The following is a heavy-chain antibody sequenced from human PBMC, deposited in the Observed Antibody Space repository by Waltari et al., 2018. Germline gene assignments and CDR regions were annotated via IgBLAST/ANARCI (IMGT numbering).Heavy chain of an antibody. CDR1: GGSISSSSYY. J-gene: IGHJ6*02. Sequence: QLQLQESGPGLVKPSETLSLTCTVSGGSISSSSYYWGWIRQPPGKGLEWIGRIYYWPSTYYTPSPKSRVTIPVHTSKNQFPLTLRSVTAAETAVYYCARDGTTGTLYSYYRMDGWGHGTTVTVSS. CDR3: ARDGTTGTLYSYYRMDG. V-gene: IGHV4-39*07. D-gene: IGHD1-1*01. CDR2: IYYWPST.